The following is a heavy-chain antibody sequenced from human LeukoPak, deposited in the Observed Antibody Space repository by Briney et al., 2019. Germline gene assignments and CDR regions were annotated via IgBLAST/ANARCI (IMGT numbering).Heavy chain of an antibody. Sequence: GGSLRLSCAASGFTFTSYWMTWFRQAPGKGPEWVASIKLDGSEKYYVGSVEGRFTISRDNANNSLYLQMNSLRAEDTAVYFCARYGGSFHAFDIWGQGTMVTVSS. D-gene: IGHD1-26*01. CDR2: IKLDGSEK. V-gene: IGHV3-7*05. J-gene: IGHJ3*02. CDR1: GFTFTSYW. CDR3: ARYGGSFHAFDI.